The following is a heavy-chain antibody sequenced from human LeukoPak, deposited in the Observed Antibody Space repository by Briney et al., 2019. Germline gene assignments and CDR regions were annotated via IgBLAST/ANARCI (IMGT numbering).Heavy chain of an antibody. V-gene: IGHV3-48*04. CDR3: ARDSDYGDKGPFDY. J-gene: IGHJ4*02. CDR2: ISSSSSTI. D-gene: IGHD4-17*01. CDR1: GFTFSSYA. Sequence: GGCLRLSCAASGFTFSSYAMHWVRQAPGKGLEWVSYISSSSSTIYYADSVKGRFTISRDNAKNSLYLQMNSLRAEDTAVYYCARDSDYGDKGPFDYWGQGTLVTVSS.